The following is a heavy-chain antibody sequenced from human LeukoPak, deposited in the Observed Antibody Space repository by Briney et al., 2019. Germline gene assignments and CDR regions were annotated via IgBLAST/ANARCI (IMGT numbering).Heavy chain of an antibody. D-gene: IGHD3-22*01. CDR3: ARDDLGRYYLDDSSGSAFDY. Sequence: ASVKVSCKASGYTFTSYGISWVRQAPGQGLEWMGWISASNGNTNYAQKLQGRVTMTTDTSTSTAYMELRSLGSDDTAVYYCARDDLGRYYLDDSSGSAFDYWGQGTLVTVSS. J-gene: IGHJ4*02. CDR2: ISASNGNT. V-gene: IGHV1-18*01. CDR1: GYTFTSYG.